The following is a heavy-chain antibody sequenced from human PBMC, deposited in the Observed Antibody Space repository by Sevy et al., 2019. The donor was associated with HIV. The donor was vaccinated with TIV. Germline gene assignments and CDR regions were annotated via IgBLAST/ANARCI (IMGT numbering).Heavy chain of an antibody. CDR3: AGENAWGRGYS. D-gene: IGHD1-26*01. Sequence: SGTLSLTCTVSGGSITSLYWNWIRQPPGKGLEWIANIYYNGHINYNPSLKSRVTLSLDTSKNQSSLRLSSVTAADTAMYYCAGENAWGRGYSWGQGTLVTVSS. CDR2: IYYNGHI. V-gene: IGHV4-59*08. CDR1: GGSITSLY. J-gene: IGHJ4*02.